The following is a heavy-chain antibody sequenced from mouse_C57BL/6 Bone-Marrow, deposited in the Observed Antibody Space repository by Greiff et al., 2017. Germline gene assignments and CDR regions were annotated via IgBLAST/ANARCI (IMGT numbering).Heavy chain of an antibody. CDR1: GYSITSGYY. D-gene: IGHD2-4*01. J-gene: IGHJ3*01. V-gene: IGHV3-6*01. CDR3: ARDAYDYDSVAY. Sequence: VQLKESGPGLVKPSQSLSLTCSVTGYSITSGYYWNWIRQFPGNKLEWMGYISYDGSNNYNPSLKNRISITRDTSKNQFFLKLNSVTTEDTATYYCARDAYDYDSVAYWGQGTLGTVSA. CDR2: ISYDGSN.